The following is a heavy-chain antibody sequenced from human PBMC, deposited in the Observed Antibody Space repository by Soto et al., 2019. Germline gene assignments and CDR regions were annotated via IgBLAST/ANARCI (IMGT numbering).Heavy chain of an antibody. D-gene: IGHD1-26*01. CDR1: GFTFDDYA. CDR3: AKDTRGSYYMFDY. CDR2: ISWNSDTI. J-gene: IGHJ4*02. V-gene: IGHV3-9*01. Sequence: EVQLVESGGGLVQPGKSLRLSCAASGFTFDDYAMHWVRQVPGKGLEWVSSISWNSDTIGYADSVRGRFTISRDNAKNYLYLQMNSLRAEDTGLYYCAKDTRGSYYMFDYWGQGTLVTVSS.